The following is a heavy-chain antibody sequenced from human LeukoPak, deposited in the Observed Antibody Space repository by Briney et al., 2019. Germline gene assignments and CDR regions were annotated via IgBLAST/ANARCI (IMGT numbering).Heavy chain of an antibody. CDR3: ARDTWYYFDY. Sequence: PPGSLIISCAASGFTFSSYSMNWVRQAPGKGLEWVSSISSSSSYIYYADSVKGRFTISRDNAKNSLYLQMNSLRAEDTAVYYCARDTWYYFDYWGQGTLVTVSS. CDR2: ISSSSSYI. J-gene: IGHJ4*02. V-gene: IGHV3-21*01. D-gene: IGHD2-8*02. CDR1: GFTFSSYS.